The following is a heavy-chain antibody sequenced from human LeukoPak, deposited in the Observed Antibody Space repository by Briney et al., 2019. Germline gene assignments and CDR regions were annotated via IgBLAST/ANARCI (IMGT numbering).Heavy chain of an antibody. CDR1: GGSISSGSYF. CDR2: IYTSGST. V-gene: IGHV4-61*02. Sequence: KPSETLSLTCTVSGGSISSGSYFWTWLRQPAGKGLEWIGRIYTSGSTNYNPSLKSRVTISVDTSKNQFSLKLSSVTAADTAVYYCARQRRVRAWYYYDLARNAFDIWGQGTMVTVSS. D-gene: IGHD3-22*01. CDR3: ARQRRVRAWYYYDLARNAFDI. J-gene: IGHJ3*02.